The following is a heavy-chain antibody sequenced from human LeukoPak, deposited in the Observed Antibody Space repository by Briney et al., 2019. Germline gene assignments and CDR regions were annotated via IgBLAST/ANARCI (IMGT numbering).Heavy chain of an antibody. J-gene: IGHJ3*02. V-gene: IGHV1-2*06. D-gene: IGHD5-12*01. Sequence: ASVKVSCKATGYTFTGYYMRWVRQAPGQGLEWMGRINPNSGGTNYAQKFQGRVTMTRDTSISTAYMELSRLRSDDTAVYYCARDAYSGYEDDAFDIWGQGTMVTVSS. CDR1: GYTFTGYY. CDR3: ARDAYSGYEDDAFDI. CDR2: INPNSGGT.